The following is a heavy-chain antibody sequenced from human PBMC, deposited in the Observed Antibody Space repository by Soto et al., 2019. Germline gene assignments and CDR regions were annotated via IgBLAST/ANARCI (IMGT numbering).Heavy chain of an antibody. Sequence: SETLSLTCTVSGGSISGYYWSWIRQPPGTGLEWMGEINPSGSTNYNPSLKSRVTISVDKSKNQVSLKLSSVTAADTAVYYCARSRRLKNDYGDYFDYWGQGTLVTVSS. V-gene: IGHV4-34*01. CDR3: ARSRRLKNDYGDYFDY. J-gene: IGHJ4*02. D-gene: IGHD4-17*01. CDR2: INPSGST. CDR1: GGSISGYY.